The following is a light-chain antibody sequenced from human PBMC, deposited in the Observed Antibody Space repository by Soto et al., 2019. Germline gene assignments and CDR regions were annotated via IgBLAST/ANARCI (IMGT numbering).Light chain of an antibody. V-gene: IGLV2-14*01. Sequence: QSALTQPASVSGCPGQSITISCTGTSSDIGNYNYVSWYQQHPGKAPKLMIYEVSNRPSGVSNRFSGSKSGNTASLTISGLQAEDEADYYCSSYTSSSTLNYVFGTGTKVTVL. CDR2: EVS. CDR1: SSDIGNYNY. J-gene: IGLJ1*01. CDR3: SSYTSSSTLNYV.